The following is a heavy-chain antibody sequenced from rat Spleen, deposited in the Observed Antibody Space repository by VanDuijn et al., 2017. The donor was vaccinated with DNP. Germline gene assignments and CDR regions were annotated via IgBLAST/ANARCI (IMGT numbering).Heavy chain of an antibody. D-gene: IGHD1-1*01. Sequence: EVQLVESGGDLVQPGRSLKLSCAASGFTFSDYFMAWVRQAPTKGLEWVAYISLDGGRTYYRDSVKGRFTSSRDNAKRTQYLQMDSLRSEDTATYYCARPMDYYSGGFAYWGQGTLVTVSS. V-gene: IGHV5-7*01. CDR2: ISLDGGRT. J-gene: IGHJ3*01. CDR3: ARPMDYYSGGFAY. CDR1: GFTFSDYF.